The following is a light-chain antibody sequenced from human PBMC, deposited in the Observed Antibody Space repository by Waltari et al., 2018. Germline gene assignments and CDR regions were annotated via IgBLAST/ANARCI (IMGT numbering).Light chain of an antibody. CDR3: QSYDDNNRRV. CDR1: SGSIASNY. J-gene: IGLJ3*02. V-gene: IGLV6-57*04. Sequence: NFMLTQPHSVSESPGQTVTISCTRSSGSIASNYVQWYQQRPGSAPTTVIYEDNQRPSGVPDRFSGSIDSSSNSASLTISGLKTEDEADYYCQSYDDNNRRVFGGGTKLTVL. CDR2: EDN.